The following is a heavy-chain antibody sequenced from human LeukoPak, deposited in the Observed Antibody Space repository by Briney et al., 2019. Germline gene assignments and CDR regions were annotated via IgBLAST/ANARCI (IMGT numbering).Heavy chain of an antibody. D-gene: IGHD2-2*01. Sequence: PSETLSLTCTVSGSSISNFHWSWIRQPAGEGLEWIGRIYTSGCTKYNPSLKSRVTMSLDTSKNQFSLRLSSVSAADSAVYYGVRLREGYWSSGICYDSCFDLWGQGTVVTVSS. J-gene: IGHJ5*02. V-gene: IGHV4-4*07. CDR1: GSSISNFH. CDR3: VRLREGYWSSGICYDSCFDL. CDR2: IYTSGCT.